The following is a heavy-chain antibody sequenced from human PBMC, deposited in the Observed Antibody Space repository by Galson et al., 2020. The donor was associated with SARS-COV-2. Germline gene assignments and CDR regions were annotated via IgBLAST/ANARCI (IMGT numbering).Heavy chain of an antibody. J-gene: IGHJ5*02. Sequence: SLKISCAASGFTFDDYAMHWVRQAPGKGLEWVSGISWNSGSIGYADSVKGRFTISRDNSKNTLYLQMNSLRAEDTAVYYCARDLRGWAWGQGTLVTVSS. V-gene: IGHV3-9*01. CDR1: GFTFDDYA. CDR2: ISWNSGSI. CDR3: ARDLRGWA. D-gene: IGHD3-10*01.